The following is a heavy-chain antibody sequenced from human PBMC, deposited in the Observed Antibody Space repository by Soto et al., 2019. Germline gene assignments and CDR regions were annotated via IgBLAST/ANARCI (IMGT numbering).Heavy chain of an antibody. J-gene: IGHJ4*02. CDR2: INPSGGST. CDR3: ARVDPIGSCYHLSLRCRYFDY. D-gene: IGHD2-15*01. Sequence: ASVKVSCKASGYTLTSYYMHWVRQAPGQGLEWMGIINPSGGSTSYAQKFQGRVTMTRDTSKNQFSLKLSSVTAADTAVYYCARVDPIGSCYHLSLRCRYFDYWGQGTLVTVSS. V-gene: IGHV1-46*01. CDR1: GYTLTSYY.